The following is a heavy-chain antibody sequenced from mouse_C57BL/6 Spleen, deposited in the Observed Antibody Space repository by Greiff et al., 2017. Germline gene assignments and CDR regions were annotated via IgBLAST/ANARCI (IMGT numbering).Heavy chain of an antibody. V-gene: IGHV1-81*01. CDR2: IYPRSGNT. D-gene: IGHD3-2*02. CDR1: GYTFTSYG. J-gene: IGHJ3*01. CDR3: ARRGDSSGYVLAY. Sequence: VQLQQSGAELARPGASVKLSCKASGYTFTSYGISWVKQRTGQGLEWIGEIYPRSGNTYYNEKFKGKATLTADKSSSTAYMELRSLTSEDSAVYFCARRGDSSGYVLAYWGQGTLVTVSA.